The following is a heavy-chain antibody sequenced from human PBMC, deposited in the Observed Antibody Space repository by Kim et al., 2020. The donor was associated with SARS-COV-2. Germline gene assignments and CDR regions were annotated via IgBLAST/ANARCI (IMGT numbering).Heavy chain of an antibody. Sequence: GGSLRLSCAASGFTLSNSAMSWVRQAPGKGLEWVSGISKNGDNTFYADSVRGRFTISRDNSRNTLYLQMNSLRAEDTAIYYCAKAPMVGPHSYYLDCWG. V-gene: IGHV3-23*01. CDR3: AKAPMVGPHSYYLDC. CDR1: GFTLSNSA. CDR2: ISKNGDNT. J-gene: IGHJ4*01. D-gene: IGHD1-26*01.